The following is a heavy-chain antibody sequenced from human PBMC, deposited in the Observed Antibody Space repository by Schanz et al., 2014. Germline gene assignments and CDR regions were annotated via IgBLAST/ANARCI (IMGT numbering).Heavy chain of an antibody. CDR1: GYTFTRSG. V-gene: IGHV1-18*01. J-gene: IGHJ4*02. CDR3: ARDRDQWDGNYLDY. Sequence: QVQLVQSGGEVKTPGASVKVSCKASGYTFTRSGISWVRQAPGQGLEWMGWIGGSDGNTNFAQKFQGRVTMTTDTSTNTVYMELRSLTSDDSAVYYCARDRDQWDGNYLDYWGQGTLVTVSS. CDR2: IGGSDGNT. D-gene: IGHD1-26*01.